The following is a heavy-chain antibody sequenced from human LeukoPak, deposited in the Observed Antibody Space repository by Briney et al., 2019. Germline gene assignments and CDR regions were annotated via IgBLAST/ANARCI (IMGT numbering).Heavy chain of an antibody. CDR1: GYTFTSYG. D-gene: IGHD6-19*01. Sequence: GASVKVSCKASGYTFTSYGISWVRQAPGQGLEWMGGIIPIFGTANYAQKFQGRVTITADESTSTAYMELSSLRSEDTAVYYCARVGAVAGYLDYWGQGTLVTVSS. CDR2: IIPIFGTA. J-gene: IGHJ4*02. V-gene: IGHV1-69*13. CDR3: ARVGAVAGYLDY.